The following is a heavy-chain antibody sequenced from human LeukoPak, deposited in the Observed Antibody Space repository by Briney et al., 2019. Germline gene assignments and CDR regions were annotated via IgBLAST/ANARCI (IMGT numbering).Heavy chain of an antibody. Sequence: GGSLRLSCATSGFTFSSYWMDWVRQAPGKGLEWVAKINPDGSQKYYVDSVKGRFTISRGNAKNSLYLEITSLRAEDTGVYYCARDLRNKGMDVWGQGTTVTVSS. CDR2: INPDGSQK. V-gene: IGHV3-7*01. CDR3: ARDLRNKGMDV. J-gene: IGHJ6*02. D-gene: IGHD2/OR15-2a*01. CDR1: GFTFSSYW.